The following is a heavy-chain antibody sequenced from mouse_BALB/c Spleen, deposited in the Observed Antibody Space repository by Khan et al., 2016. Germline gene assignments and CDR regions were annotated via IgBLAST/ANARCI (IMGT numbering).Heavy chain of an antibody. CDR1: GFNIKDTY. CDR3: ARGLGEAMDY. V-gene: IGHV14-3*02. J-gene: IGHJ4*01. D-gene: IGHD3-3*01. CDR2: IDPANGNT. Sequence: VRLQQSGAELVKPGASVKLSCTASGFNIKDTYMHWVKQRPEQGLEWIGRIDPANGNTKYDPKFQGKATITADKYSNTAYLQLSSLTSEDTAVYDGARGLGEAMDYWGQGTSVTVSS.